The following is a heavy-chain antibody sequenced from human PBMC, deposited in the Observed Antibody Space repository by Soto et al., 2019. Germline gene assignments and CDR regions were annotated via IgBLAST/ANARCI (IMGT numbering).Heavy chain of an antibody. CDR3: AKGKANSVFGVDTLFDY. J-gene: IGHJ4*02. Sequence: PGGSLRLSCAASGFTFSNHAMSWVCQAPGKGLEWVSLISGSGGNTNYADSVRGRFTISRDNSKKTVYLQMNSLRADDTAVYYCAKGKANSVFGVDTLFDYWGQGTLVTVSS. CDR1: GFTFSNHA. D-gene: IGHD3-3*01. CDR2: ISGSGGNT. V-gene: IGHV3-23*01.